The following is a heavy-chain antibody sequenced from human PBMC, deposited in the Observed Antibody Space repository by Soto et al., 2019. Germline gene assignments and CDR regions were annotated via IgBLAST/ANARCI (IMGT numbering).Heavy chain of an antibody. CDR1: GYTFTDFA. Sequence: QAQLVQSGAEAKQPGASVRVSCKASGYTFTDFALHWVRQAPGQGLEWMGWINVGNGNTGYSRKCQGRFTNDSDMSATTAYIEVTSLTSEDTAIYYCAREGAHYAPFDLWVQGTLVTVSS. CDR2: INVGNGNT. V-gene: IGHV1-3*01. D-gene: IGHD3-16*01. J-gene: IGHJ4*02. CDR3: AREGAHYAPFDL.